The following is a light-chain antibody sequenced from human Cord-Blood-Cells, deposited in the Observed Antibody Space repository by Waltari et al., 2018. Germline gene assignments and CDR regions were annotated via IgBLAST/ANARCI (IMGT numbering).Light chain of an antibody. J-gene: IGKJ1*01. CDR3: QQYGSSPRT. V-gene: IGKV3-20*01. CDR1: QSVRSSY. Sequence: EIVLTHYPCILSLSPGERSTVSCRASQSVRSSYLAWYQQKPGQAPRLLIYGASSRATGIPDRFSGSGSGTDFTLTISRLEPEDFAVYYCQQYGSSPRTFGQGTKVEIK. CDR2: GAS.